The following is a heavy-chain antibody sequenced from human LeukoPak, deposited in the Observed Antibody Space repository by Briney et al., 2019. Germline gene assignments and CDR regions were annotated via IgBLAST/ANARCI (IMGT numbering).Heavy chain of an antibody. D-gene: IGHD5-12*01. V-gene: IGHV4-59*08. CDR3: ARHTSGYDSVDY. Sequence: NPSETLSLTCTVSGGSISSYYWSWIRQPPGKGLEWIGYIYYSGSTNYNPSLKSRVTVSVDTSKNQFSLKLSSVTAADTAVYYCARHTSGYDSVDYWGQGTLVTVSS. CDR2: IYYSGST. J-gene: IGHJ4*02. CDR1: GGSISSYY.